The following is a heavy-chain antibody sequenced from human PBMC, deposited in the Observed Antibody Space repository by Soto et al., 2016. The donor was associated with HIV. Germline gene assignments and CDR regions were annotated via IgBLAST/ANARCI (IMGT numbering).Heavy chain of an antibody. J-gene: IGHJ4*02. CDR3: ARGLGGMIIVVFWD. V-gene: IGHV3-74*01. CDR1: GFTFSSYW. D-gene: IGHD3-22*01. Sequence: EVQLVESGGGFVQPGGSLRLSCAASGFTFSSYWIHWVRQVPRKGLVWVSRINSDGSITRYAGSVKGRFTISRDNANNTLYLQMNSLRAEDTAIYYCARGLGGMIIVVFWDWGQGTLVTVSS. CDR2: INSDGSIT.